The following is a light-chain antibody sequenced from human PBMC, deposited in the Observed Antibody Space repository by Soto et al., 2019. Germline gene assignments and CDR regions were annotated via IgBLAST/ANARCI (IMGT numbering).Light chain of an antibody. Sequence: ALTQPASVSGSPGQSITISCTGTNSDVGGYNYVSWYQQHPGKAPKFMIYDVSSRPSGVSDRFSGSKSGNTASLTISGLQAEDEADYYCSSYTTSNTYVFGTGTKVPVL. CDR3: SSYTTSNTYV. V-gene: IGLV2-14*01. J-gene: IGLJ1*01. CDR1: NSDVGGYNY. CDR2: DVS.